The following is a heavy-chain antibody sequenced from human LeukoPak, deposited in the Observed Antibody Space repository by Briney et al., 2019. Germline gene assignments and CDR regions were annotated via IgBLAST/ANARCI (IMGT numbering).Heavy chain of an antibody. D-gene: IGHD5-24*01. CDR3: ARGGRWLPDY. Sequence: GSLRLSCAASGFPFSSYSMNWVRQAPGKGLEWVSSISSSSSYIYYADSVKGRFTISRDNAKNSLYLQMNSLRAEDTAVYYCARGGRWLPDYWGQGTLVTVSS. J-gene: IGHJ4*02. CDR1: GFPFSSYS. V-gene: IGHV3-21*01. CDR2: ISSSSSYI.